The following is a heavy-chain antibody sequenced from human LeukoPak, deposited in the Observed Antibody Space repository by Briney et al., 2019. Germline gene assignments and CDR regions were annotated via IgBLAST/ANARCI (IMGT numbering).Heavy chain of an antibody. CDR1: GFTFSSSA. CDR2: ISYDGSK. Sequence: GGSLRLSCAASGFTFSSSAMHWVRQAPGKGLEWVAVISYDGSKYYADSVKGRFTISRDNSKNTLYLQMNSLRAEDTAVYYCARLGIAATGTGNYYFDYWGQGTLVTVSS. D-gene: IGHD6-13*01. J-gene: IGHJ4*02. V-gene: IGHV3-30*04. CDR3: ARLGIAATGTGNYYFDY.